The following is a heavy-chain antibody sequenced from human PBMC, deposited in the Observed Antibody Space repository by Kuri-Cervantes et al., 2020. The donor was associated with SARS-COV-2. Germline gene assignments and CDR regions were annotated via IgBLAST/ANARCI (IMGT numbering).Heavy chain of an antibody. CDR1: GFTLSTYA. J-gene: IGHJ4*02. CDR2: ISGTGFNT. V-gene: IGHV3-23*01. Sequence: GESLKISCTASGFTLSTYAFSWVRQAPGKGLEWVSFISGTGFNTDYAASVKGRFTVSRDNSKNTLYLQMNSLRAEDTAVYYCAKDLSGSYYLDYWGQGTLVTVSS. D-gene: IGHD1-26*01. CDR3: AKDLSGSYYLDY.